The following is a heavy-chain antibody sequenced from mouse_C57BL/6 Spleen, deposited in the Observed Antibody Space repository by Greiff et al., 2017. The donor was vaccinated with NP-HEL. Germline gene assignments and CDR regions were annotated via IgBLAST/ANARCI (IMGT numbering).Heavy chain of an antibody. D-gene: IGHD1-1*01. CDR3: TREDYYGTYFDY. Sequence: EVMLVESGEGLVKPGGSLKLSCAASGFTFSSYAMSWVRQTPEKRLEWVAYISSGGDYIYYADTVKGRFTISRDNARNTLYLQMSSLKSEDTAMYYCTREDYYGTYFDYWGQGTTLTVSS. V-gene: IGHV5-9-1*02. CDR1: GFTFSSYA. J-gene: IGHJ2*01. CDR2: ISSGGDYI.